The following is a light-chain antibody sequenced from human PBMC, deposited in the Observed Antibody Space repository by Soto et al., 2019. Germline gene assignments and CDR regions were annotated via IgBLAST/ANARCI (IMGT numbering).Light chain of an antibody. CDR1: QSISTW. Sequence: DIQLTQSASTLSASLGDRVSITWRASQSISTWLAWYQQKPGKAPKLLIFDASSLESRVSSRFSGRGYGTEFNLTISSLQPEDFAVYYCQQYNNWPRTFGQGTKVDIK. V-gene: IGKV1-5*01. CDR3: QQYNNWPRT. CDR2: DAS. J-gene: IGKJ1*01.